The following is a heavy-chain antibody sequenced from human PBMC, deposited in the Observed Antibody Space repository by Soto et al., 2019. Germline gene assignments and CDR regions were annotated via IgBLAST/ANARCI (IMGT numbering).Heavy chain of an antibody. Sequence: PGGSLRLSCAASGFTFSDYYMGWVRQAPGKGLEWVSYISSNGVGTYYANSVQGRFTISRDNSKNTVYLQMGSLRPEDMAVYYCARRARPDFYYMDVWGKGTTVTVSS. CDR1: GFTFSDYY. CDR3: ARRARPDFYYMDV. V-gene: IGHV3-64*01. CDR2: ISSNGVGT. D-gene: IGHD6-6*01. J-gene: IGHJ6*03.